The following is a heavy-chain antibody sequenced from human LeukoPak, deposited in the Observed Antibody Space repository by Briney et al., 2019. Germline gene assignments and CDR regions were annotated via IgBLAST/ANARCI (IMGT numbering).Heavy chain of an antibody. J-gene: IGHJ4*01. Sequence: ASVKVSCKASGYTFTSYGISWVRQAPGQGLEWVGWISAYNGDTNYAQKLQGRVTMTTDTSTSTAYMELRSLRSDDTAVYYCAREYDRGDFDYWGQGTLVTVSS. CDR3: AREYDRGDFDY. V-gene: IGHV1-18*01. CDR1: GYTFTSYG. CDR2: ISAYNGDT. D-gene: IGHD3-22*01.